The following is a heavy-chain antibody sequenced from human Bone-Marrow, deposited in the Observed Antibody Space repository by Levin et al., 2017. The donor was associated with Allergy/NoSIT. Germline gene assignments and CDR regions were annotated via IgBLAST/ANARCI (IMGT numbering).Heavy chain of an antibody. CDR3: ARPPRYYGSGSYATDY. J-gene: IGHJ4*02. CDR1: GYTFTGYY. CDR2: INPNSGGT. V-gene: IGHV1-2*02. Sequence: ASVKVSCKASGYTFTGYYMHWVRQAPGQGLEWMGWINPNSGGTNYAQKFQGRVTMTRDTSISTAYMELSRLRSDYTAVYYCARPPRYYGSGSYATDYWGQGTLVTVSS. D-gene: IGHD3-10*01.